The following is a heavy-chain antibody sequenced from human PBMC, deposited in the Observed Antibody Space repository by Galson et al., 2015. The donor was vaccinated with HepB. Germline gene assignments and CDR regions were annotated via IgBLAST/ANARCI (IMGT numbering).Heavy chain of an antibody. V-gene: IGHV4-31*02. CDR2: IYYSGST. CDR3: ARDRTQWENGGFDP. D-gene: IGHD1-26*01. Sequence: WSWIRQHPGKGLEWIGYIYYSGSTYYNPSLKSRVTISVDTSKNQFSLKLSSVTAADTAVYYCARDRTQWENGGFDPWGQGTLVTVSS. J-gene: IGHJ5*02.